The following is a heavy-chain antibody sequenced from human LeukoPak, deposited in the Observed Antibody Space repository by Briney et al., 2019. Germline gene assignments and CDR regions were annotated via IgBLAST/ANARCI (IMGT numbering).Heavy chain of an antibody. J-gene: IGHJ4*02. CDR3: AKVTGGDMITYGGLDY. CDR2: ISGNGDIT. Sequence: GGSLRLSCAASGFTFSDYTMSWVRQAPGKGLEWVSAISGNGDITYYTDSVKGRFTISRDNSKNTLYLQMNSLRAEDTAIYYCAKVTGGDMITYGGLDYWGQGTLVTVSS. V-gene: IGHV3-23*01. CDR1: GFTFSDYT. D-gene: IGHD3-16*01.